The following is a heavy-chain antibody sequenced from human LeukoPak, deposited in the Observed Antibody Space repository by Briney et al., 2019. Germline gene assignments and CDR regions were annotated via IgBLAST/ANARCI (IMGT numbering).Heavy chain of an antibody. CDR3: ARDIDGSGAFDI. Sequence: PSGTLSLTCAVSGVSINSSNWWCWVRQPPGRGLEWIGEIYHSGSTNYNPSLKGRVTISIDKSKNQFSLKLSSVTAADTAVYYCARDIDGSGAFDIWGQGTMATLSS. J-gene: IGHJ3*02. V-gene: IGHV4-4*02. D-gene: IGHD3-10*01. CDR1: GVSINSSNW. CDR2: IYHSGST.